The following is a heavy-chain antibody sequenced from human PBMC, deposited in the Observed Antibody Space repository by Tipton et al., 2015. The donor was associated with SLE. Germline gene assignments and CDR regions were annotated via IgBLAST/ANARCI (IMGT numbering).Heavy chain of an antibody. V-gene: IGHV3-11*01. CDR2: SSGSGSMT. Sequence: SLRLSCVVSGFTFSDFYMDWVRQAPGKGLEWVATSSGSGSMTDYADSVKGRFTISRDNSKNSVFLQMNRLRVDDTALYYCARGAPGSAAAERFDYWGQGTLVTVSS. D-gene: IGHD6-13*01. J-gene: IGHJ4*02. CDR3: ARGAPGSAAAERFDY. CDR1: GFTFSDFY.